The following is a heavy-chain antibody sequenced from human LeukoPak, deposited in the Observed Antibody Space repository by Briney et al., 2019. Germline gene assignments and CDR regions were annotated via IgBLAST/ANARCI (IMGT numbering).Heavy chain of an antibody. V-gene: IGHV4-34*01. CDR2: INHSGNT. CDR1: GGSFSGYH. J-gene: IGHJ5*02. CDR3: ARGQYYDFWSGYFHNWFDP. D-gene: IGHD3-3*01. Sequence: PSETLSLTCAVYGGSFSGYHWSWIRQPPGKGLEWIGEINHSGNTKYNPSLKSRVTISVDTSKNQFSLKLSSVTAADTAVYYCARGQYYDFWSGYFHNWFDPWGQGTLVTVSS.